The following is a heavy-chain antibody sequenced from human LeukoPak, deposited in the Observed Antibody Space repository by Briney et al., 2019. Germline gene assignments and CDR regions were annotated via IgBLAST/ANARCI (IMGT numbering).Heavy chain of an antibody. J-gene: IGHJ6*03. Sequence: SETLSLTCTVSGGSISSYYWTWIRQPPGKGLEWIGYIYYSGSTNYNPSLKSRVTISVDTSKNQFSLKLSSVTAADTAVYYCARHKDYYYSYMDVWGKGTTVTISS. V-gene: IGHV4-59*08. CDR1: GGSISSYY. CDR2: IYYSGST. CDR3: ARHKDYYYSYMDV.